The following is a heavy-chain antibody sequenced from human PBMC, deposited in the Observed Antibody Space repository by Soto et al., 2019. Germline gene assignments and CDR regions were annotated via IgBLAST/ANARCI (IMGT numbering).Heavy chain of an antibody. D-gene: IGHD1-1*01. CDR2: IYYSGST. J-gene: IGHJ4*02. V-gene: IGHV4-59*01. CDR3: AREVELNQNDH. Sequence: SETLSLTCTVSGGSISSYYWSWIRQPPGKGLEWIGYIYYSGSTNYNPSLKSRVTMSVDTSKNQFSLKLSSVTAADTAVYYCAREVELNQNDHWGQGTLVTVSS. CDR1: GGSISSYY.